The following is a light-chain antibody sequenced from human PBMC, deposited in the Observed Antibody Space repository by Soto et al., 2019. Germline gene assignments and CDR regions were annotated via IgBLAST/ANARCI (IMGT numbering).Light chain of an antibody. J-gene: IGKJ1*01. CDR3: QQYGSSGT. V-gene: IGKV3-20*01. Sequence: EIVLTQSPGTLSLSPGERATLSCRASQSVSNNYLACYQQKPGQAPRLLIYGASNSATGIPDRFSGRGSGTDFTLTISRLEPEDCAVYYCQQYGSSGTFGQGTKVDIK. CDR1: QSVSNNY. CDR2: GAS.